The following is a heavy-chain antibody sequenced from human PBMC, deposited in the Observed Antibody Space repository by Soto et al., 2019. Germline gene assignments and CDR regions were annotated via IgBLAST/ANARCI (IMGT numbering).Heavy chain of an antibody. D-gene: IGHD3-10*01. V-gene: IGHV4-39*01. CDR2: IYYSGST. Sequence: SETLSLTCTVSGGSISSSSYYWGWIRQPPGKGLEWIGSIYYSGSTYYNPSLKSRVTISVDTSKNQFSLKLSSVTAADTAVYYCARPYYYGSGSYLFVIEYWGQGTLVTVSS. J-gene: IGHJ4*02. CDR1: GGSISSSSYY. CDR3: ARPYYYGSGSYLFVIEY.